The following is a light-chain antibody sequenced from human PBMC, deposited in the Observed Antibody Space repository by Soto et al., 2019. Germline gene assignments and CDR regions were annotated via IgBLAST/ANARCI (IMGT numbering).Light chain of an antibody. Sequence: DIQMTQSPSSLSASVGDRVTITCQASQDISNYLNWYQQKPGKAPKLLIYDASNLETGVPSSFSGSGSGTDFTFTISSLQPEDIATYYCQQYDNPWTFGQGTKGEIK. CDR1: QDISNY. CDR3: QQYDNPWT. CDR2: DAS. J-gene: IGKJ1*01. V-gene: IGKV1-33*01.